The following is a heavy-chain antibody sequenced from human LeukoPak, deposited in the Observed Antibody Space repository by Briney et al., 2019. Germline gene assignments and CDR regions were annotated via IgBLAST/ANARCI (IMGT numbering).Heavy chain of an antibody. D-gene: IGHD6-13*01. V-gene: IGHV3-43*02. CDR1: GFTFDDYA. CDR2: ISGDGGST. J-gene: IGHJ1*01. Sequence: AGGSLRLSCAASGFTFDDYAMHWVRQAPGKGLEWVSLISGDGGSTYYADSVKGRFTISRDNSKNSLYLQMNSLRTEDAALYYCAESSSSWYNVYFQHWGQGTLVTVSS. CDR3: AESSSSWYNVYFQH.